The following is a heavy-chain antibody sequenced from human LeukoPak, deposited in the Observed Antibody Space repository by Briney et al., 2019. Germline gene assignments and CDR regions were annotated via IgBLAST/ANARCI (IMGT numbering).Heavy chain of an antibody. Sequence: GGSLRLSCAASGFTFSSYSMNWVRQAPGKGLEWVSSISSSSSYIYYADSVKGRFTISRDNAKNSLYLQMNSLRAEDTAVYYCARGGSGYSYYLDYWGQGTLVTVSS. CDR3: ARGGSGYSYYLDY. CDR2: ISSSSSYI. J-gene: IGHJ4*02. CDR1: GFTFSSYS. V-gene: IGHV3-21*01. D-gene: IGHD3-22*01.